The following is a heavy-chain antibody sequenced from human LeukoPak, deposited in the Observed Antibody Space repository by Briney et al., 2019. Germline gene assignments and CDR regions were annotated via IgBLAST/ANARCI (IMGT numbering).Heavy chain of an antibody. CDR1: RFTFSSYS. CDR2: ISHDGSNK. D-gene: IGHD6-13*01. CDR3: ARVWGTRGSTWSERYYFDY. J-gene: IGHJ4*02. Sequence: GGSLRLSCEASRFTFSSYSMNWVRQAPGRGLEWVAVISHDGSNKYYVDSVKGRFTISRDNSKNTLYLQMNSLRAEDTAVYYCARVWGTRGSTWSERYYFDYWGQGTLVTVSS. V-gene: IGHV3-30*03.